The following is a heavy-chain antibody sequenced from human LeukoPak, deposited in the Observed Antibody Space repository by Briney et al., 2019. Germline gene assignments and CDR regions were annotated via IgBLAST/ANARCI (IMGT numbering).Heavy chain of an antibody. V-gene: IGHV3-53*01. CDR1: GFTVSSNY. Sequence: PGGSLRLSCAASGFTVSSNYMSWVRQAPGKGLEWVSVIYSGGSTYYADSVKGRFTISRDNSKNTLYLQMNSLRAEDTAAYYCHLTDVLLWFGESSVHGMDVWGQGTTVTVSS. J-gene: IGHJ6*02. D-gene: IGHD3-10*01. CDR3: HLTDVLLWFGESSVHGMDV. CDR2: IYSGGST.